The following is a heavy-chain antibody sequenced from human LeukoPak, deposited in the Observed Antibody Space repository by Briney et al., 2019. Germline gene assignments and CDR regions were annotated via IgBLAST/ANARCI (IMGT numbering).Heavy chain of an antibody. Sequence: PGGSLRLSCAASGFTFSSYSMNWVRQAPGKGLQWVAYMSSSSDTINYADSVKGRFTIYRDNAKNSLYLQMHSLRDEDTAVYYCARGGVVYPDSFDIWGRGTMVTVSS. CDR3: ARGGVVYPDSFDI. CDR2: MSSSSDTI. D-gene: IGHD2-15*01. J-gene: IGHJ3*02. CDR1: GFTFSSYS. V-gene: IGHV3-48*02.